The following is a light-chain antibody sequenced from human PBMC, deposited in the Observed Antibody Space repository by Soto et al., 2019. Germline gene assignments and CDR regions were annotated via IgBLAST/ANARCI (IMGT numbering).Light chain of an antibody. J-gene: IGLJ2*01. CDR2: DVT. Sequence: QSALTQPASVSGSPGQSITISCTGTSSDVGGYNYVSWYQQHPGKAPKLMIYDVTNLPSGVSNRFSGSKSGNTASLTISGLQAEDEADYYCNSYTSSTTVVFGGGTKLTVL. CDR3: NSYTSSTTVV. V-gene: IGLV2-14*01. CDR1: SSDVGGYNY.